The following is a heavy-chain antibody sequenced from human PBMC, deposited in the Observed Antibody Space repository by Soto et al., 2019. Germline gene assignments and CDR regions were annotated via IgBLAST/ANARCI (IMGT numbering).Heavy chain of an antibody. CDR1: GGSISSSNW. J-gene: IGHJ4*02. CDR3: STSYYHDSTGYYPFDY. D-gene: IGHD3-22*01. Sequence: SETLSLTCAVSGGSISSSNWWSWVRQPPGKGLEWIGEIYHSGSTNYNPSLKSRVTISVDKTRNQFSLKLSSVTAEDPAVYYCSTSYYHDSTGYYPFDYWGEGTLVTVTS. CDR2: IYHSGST. V-gene: IGHV4-4*02.